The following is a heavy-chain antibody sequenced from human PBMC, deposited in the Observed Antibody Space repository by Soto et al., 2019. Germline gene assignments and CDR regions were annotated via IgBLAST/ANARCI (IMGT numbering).Heavy chain of an antibody. CDR3: EREFPYYVSSDRYLDY. Sequence: PSQTLSLTCAISGDSVSGNSAAWNWIRQSPSRGLEWLGRTYYRSRWYNDYAVSVKSRITVTPDTSKNQFSLHLNSVTPEDTAVYYGEREFPYYVSSDRYLDYWGHGALVTVSS. D-gene: IGHD3-16*01. J-gene: IGHJ4*01. CDR1: GDSVSGNSAA. CDR2: TYYRSRWYN. V-gene: IGHV6-1*01.